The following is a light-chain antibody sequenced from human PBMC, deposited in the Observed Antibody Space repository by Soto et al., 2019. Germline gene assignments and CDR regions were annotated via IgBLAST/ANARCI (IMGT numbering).Light chain of an antibody. CDR3: QRCDTYPVT. V-gene: IGKV1-5*03. CDR1: QSISSW. Sequence: DIQMTQSPSTLSASVGDRVTITCRASQSISSWLAWYQQKPGKAPKLLIYKASSLESGVPSRSSGSGSGTEFTLTISSLQPDDFATYYCQRCDTYPVTFGPGT. J-gene: IGKJ3*01. CDR2: KAS.